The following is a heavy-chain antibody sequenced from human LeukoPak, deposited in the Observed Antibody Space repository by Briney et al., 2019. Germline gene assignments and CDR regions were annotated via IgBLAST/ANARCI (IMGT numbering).Heavy chain of an antibody. CDR1: GYTFTGYY. CDR3: ARAENSIIMRD. Sequence: ASVKVSCKASGYTFTGYYINWVRQAPGQGLEWMGWINPKSGVSKYAHKFQGRVTMTRDTSISTAYMELSRLRSDDTAVYYCARAENSIIMRDWGQGTLVTVSS. CDR2: INPKSGVS. V-gene: IGHV1-2*02. D-gene: IGHD3-10*01. J-gene: IGHJ4*02.